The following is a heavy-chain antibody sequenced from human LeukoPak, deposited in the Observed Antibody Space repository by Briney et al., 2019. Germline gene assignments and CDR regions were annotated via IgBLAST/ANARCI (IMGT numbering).Heavy chain of an antibody. CDR1: GGSISSSSYY. Sequence: SETLSLTCTVSGGSISSSSYYWGWIRQPPGKGLEWIGSIYYSGSTYYNPSLKSRVTISVDTSKNQFSLKLSSVTAADTAVYYCARGRVEGRRYCSSTSCYPSYYYGMDVWGQGTTVTVSS. D-gene: IGHD2-2*01. CDR3: ARGRVEGRRYCSSTSCYPSYYYGMDV. CDR2: IYYSGST. V-gene: IGHV4-39*01. J-gene: IGHJ6*02.